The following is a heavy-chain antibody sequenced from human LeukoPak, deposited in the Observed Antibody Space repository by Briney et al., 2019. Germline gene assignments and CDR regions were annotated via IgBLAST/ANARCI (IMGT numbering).Heavy chain of an antibody. J-gene: IGHJ4*02. CDR3: ARMGENGGYTTTFDY. Sequence: PSETLSLTCTVSGGSISSSSYYWGWIRQPPGKGLEWIGSIYYSGSTYYNPSLKSRVTISVDTSKNQFSLKLSSVTAADTAVYYCARMGENGGYTTTFDYWGQGTLVTVS. V-gene: IGHV4-39*01. CDR2: IYYSGST. D-gene: IGHD4-23*01. CDR1: GGSISSSSYY.